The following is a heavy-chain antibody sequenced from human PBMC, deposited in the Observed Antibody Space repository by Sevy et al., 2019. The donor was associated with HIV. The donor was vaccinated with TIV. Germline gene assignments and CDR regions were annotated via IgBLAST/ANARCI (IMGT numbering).Heavy chain of an antibody. J-gene: IGHJ6*02. Sequence: ASVKVSCKASGGTFSSYAISWVRQAPGQGLEWMGGIIPIFGTANYAQKFQGRVTITADESTSTAYMELSSLRSEDTAVDYCARIGYCTGGVCYGDYYYGMDVWGQGTTVTVSS. CDR2: IIPIFGTA. CDR3: ARIGYCTGGVCYGDYYYGMDV. CDR1: GGTFSSYA. V-gene: IGHV1-69*13. D-gene: IGHD2-8*02.